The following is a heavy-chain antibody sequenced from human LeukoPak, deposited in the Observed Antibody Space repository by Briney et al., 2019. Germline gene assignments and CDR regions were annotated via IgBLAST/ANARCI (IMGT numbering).Heavy chain of an antibody. CDR3: ARGTRCTNGVCYSHYYYYMDV. CDR1: GYSISSGYY. D-gene: IGHD2-8*01. J-gene: IGHJ6*03. V-gene: IGHV4-38-2*02. Sequence: SETLSLTCTVSGYSISSGYYWSWIRQPPGKGLEWIGEINHSGSTNYNPSLKSRVTISVDTSKNQFSLKLSSVTAADTAVYYCARGTRCTNGVCYSHYYYYMDVWGKGTTVTVSS. CDR2: INHSGST.